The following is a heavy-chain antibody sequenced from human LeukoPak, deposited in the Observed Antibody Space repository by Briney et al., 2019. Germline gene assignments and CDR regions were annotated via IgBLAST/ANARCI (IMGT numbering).Heavy chain of an antibody. CDR2: IYSGGST. D-gene: IGHD6-13*01. Sequence: PGGSLRLSCAASGFTVSSNYMSWVRQAPGKGLEWVSVIYSGGSTYYADSVKGRFTISRDNSKNTLYLQMNSLRAEDTAVYYCARESEAAAGTMGRGSGYFGYWGQGTLVTVSS. V-gene: IGHV3-53*01. CDR1: GFTVSSNY. CDR3: ARESEAAAGTMGRGSGYFGY. J-gene: IGHJ4*02.